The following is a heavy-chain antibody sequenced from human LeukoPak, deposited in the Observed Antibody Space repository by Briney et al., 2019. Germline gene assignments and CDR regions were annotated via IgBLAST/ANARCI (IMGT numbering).Heavy chain of an antibody. V-gene: IGHV3-23*01. D-gene: IGHD1-14*01. CDR1: GFTFSNYG. CDR2: IGGSGDST. Sequence: GSLRLSCGASGFTFSNYGMSWVRQAPGKGLEWVSAIGGSGDSTNYADSVKGRFTISRDNSKNTLYLQMNSLRVEDTAVYYCARTWSFDYWGQGTLVTVSS. CDR3: ARTWSFDY. J-gene: IGHJ4*02.